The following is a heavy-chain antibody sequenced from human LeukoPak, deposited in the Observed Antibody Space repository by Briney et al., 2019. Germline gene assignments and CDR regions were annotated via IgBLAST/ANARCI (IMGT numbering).Heavy chain of an antibody. V-gene: IGHV6-1*01. CDR2: TYYRSKWFN. CDR1: GDSVSTSSGA. CDR3: AGETGNSDAFDI. Sequence: SQTLSLTCAISGDSVSTSSGAWNWIRQSPSRGLEWLGRTYYRSKWFNDYAVSLKSRITINPDTSKNQFSLQLNSVTPDDTAVYYCAGETGNSDAFDIWGQGTMVTVSS. D-gene: IGHD7-27*01. J-gene: IGHJ3*02.